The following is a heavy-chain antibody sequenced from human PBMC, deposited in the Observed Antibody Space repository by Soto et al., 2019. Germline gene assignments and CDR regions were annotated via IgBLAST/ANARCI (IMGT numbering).Heavy chain of an antibody. Sequence: PSVKVSCKASGYTFTGYYMHWVRQAPGQGLEWMGWINPNSGGTNYAQKFQGWVTMTRDTSISTAYMELSRLRSDDTAVYYCARDMVGIAARHFVYYGMDVWGQGTTVTVSS. CDR1: GYTFTGYY. J-gene: IGHJ6*02. CDR3: ARDMVGIAARHFVYYGMDV. CDR2: INPNSGGT. D-gene: IGHD6-6*01. V-gene: IGHV1-2*04.